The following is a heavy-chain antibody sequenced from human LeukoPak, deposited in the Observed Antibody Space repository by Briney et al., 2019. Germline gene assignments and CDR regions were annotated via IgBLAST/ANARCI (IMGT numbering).Heavy chain of an antibody. V-gene: IGHV3-33*01. CDR3: ARDPDPPYCSGGSCYPWT. CDR2: IWYDGSNK. Sequence: GRSLRLSCAASGFTFSSYGMHWVRQAPGKGLEWVAVIWYDGSNKYYADSVKGRFTISRDNSKNTLYLQMNSLGAEDTAAYYCARDPDPPYCSGGSCYPWTWGQGTLVTVSS. J-gene: IGHJ5*02. CDR1: GFTFSSYG. D-gene: IGHD2-15*01.